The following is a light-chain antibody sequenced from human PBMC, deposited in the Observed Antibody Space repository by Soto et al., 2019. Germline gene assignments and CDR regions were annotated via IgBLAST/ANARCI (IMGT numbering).Light chain of an antibody. CDR2: AVS. J-gene: IGKJ4*01. CDR3: QQYGSSLT. Sequence: EIVMTQSPVTLSVSPGERATLSCRASQSVSSNLAWYQQKPGQAPRLLIYAVSTRATGIPPRFTGGGSGTDFTLSISSLQSEDFAVYYCQQYGSSLTFGGGTKVDI. CDR1: QSVSSN. V-gene: IGKV3-15*01.